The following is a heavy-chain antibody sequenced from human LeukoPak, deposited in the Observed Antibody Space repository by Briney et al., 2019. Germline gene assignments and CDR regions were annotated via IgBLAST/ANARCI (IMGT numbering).Heavy chain of an antibody. J-gene: IGHJ6*04. CDR2: IYYSGST. CDR1: GGSFSGYY. Sequence: SETLSLTCAVYGGSFSGYYWSWIRQPPGKGLEWIGYIYYSGSTNYSPSLKSRVTMSVDTSKNQFSLRLSSVTAADTAVYYCAKHRYGLDVWGTGTTVTVSS. CDR3: AKHRYGLDV. V-gene: IGHV4-59*01.